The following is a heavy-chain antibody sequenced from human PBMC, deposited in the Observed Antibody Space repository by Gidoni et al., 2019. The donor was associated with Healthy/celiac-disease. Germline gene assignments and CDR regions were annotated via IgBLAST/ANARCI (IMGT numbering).Heavy chain of an antibody. J-gene: IGHJ4*02. CDR1: GFTFSSYS. Sequence: EVQLVESVGCLVQPGGSLSLSCAASGFTFSSYSMNWVRQAPGKGLEWVSYISSSSSTIYYADSVKGRFTISRDNAKNSLYLQMNSLRDEDTAVYYCARGCSGGSCYFDYWGQGTLVTVSS. D-gene: IGHD2-15*01. CDR3: ARGCSGGSCYFDY. V-gene: IGHV3-48*02. CDR2: ISSSSSTI.